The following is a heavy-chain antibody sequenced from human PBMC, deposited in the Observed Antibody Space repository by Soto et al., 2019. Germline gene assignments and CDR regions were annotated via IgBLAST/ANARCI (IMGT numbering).Heavy chain of an antibody. CDR1: GFTFSSYG. Sequence: QVQLVESGGGVVQPGRSLRLSCAASGFTFSSYGVHWVRQVPGKGLEWVAVISYDGSSQYYADSVKGRFTISRDNSRNTLYLQMNSLRAEDTALYYCAKDGVMRCPPKWYFDIWGRGTLVTFSS. V-gene: IGHV3-30*18. CDR2: ISYDGSSQ. D-gene: IGHD2-8*01. CDR3: AKDGVMRCPPKWYFDI. J-gene: IGHJ2*01.